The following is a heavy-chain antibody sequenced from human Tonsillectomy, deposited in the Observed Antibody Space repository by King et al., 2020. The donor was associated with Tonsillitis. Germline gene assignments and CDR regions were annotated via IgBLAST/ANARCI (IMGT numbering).Heavy chain of an antibody. J-gene: IGHJ4*02. CDR2: ISADNGNT. D-gene: IGHD5-12*01. V-gene: IGHV1-18*01. CDR3: TRDRVVVTMGGGADY. Sequence: QLVQSGAEVKKPGASVKVSCKASGYTFTSYGINWVRQAPGQGLEWMGWISADNGNTKYAQKLQGRVTMTRDKSTSPAYMKLRSLRSADTAVYYCTRDRVVVTMGGGADYWGQGTLVTVSS. CDR1: GYTFTSYG.